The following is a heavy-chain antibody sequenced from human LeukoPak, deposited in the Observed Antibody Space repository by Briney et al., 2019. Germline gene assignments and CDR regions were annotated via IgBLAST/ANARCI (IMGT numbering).Heavy chain of an antibody. CDR2: ISAYNGNT. J-gene: IGHJ5*02. CDR3: ARAYGSGSYYNNWFDP. CDR1: GYTFTSYG. D-gene: IGHD3-10*01. Sequence: GASVKVSCKASGYTFTSYGIRWVRQAPGQGLEWMGCISAYNGNTNYAQKLQGRVTMTTDTSTSTAYMELRSLRSDYTAAYYCARAYGSGSYYNNWFDPWGQGTLVTVSS. V-gene: IGHV1-18*01.